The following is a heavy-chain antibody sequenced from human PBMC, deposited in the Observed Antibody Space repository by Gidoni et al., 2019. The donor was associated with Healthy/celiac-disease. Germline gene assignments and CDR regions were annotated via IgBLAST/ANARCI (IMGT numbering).Heavy chain of an antibody. CDR1: GGSRSSSSYY. CDR2: IYYSGST. V-gene: IGHV4-39*07. CDR3: ARERDTVTRGGIDY. Sequence: QLQLQESGPGLVKPSATLSLTCTVSGGSRSSSSYYWGWIRQPPGKGLEWIGSIYYSGSTYYNPSLKSRVTISVDTSKNQFSLKLSSVTAADTAVYYCARERDTVTRGGIDYWGQGTLVTVSS. D-gene: IGHD4-17*01. J-gene: IGHJ4*02.